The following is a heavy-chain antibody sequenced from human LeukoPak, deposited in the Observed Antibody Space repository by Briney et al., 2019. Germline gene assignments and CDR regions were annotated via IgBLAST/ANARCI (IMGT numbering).Heavy chain of an antibody. CDR2: IKQDGSEK. CDR3: NTDSLVLNY. J-gene: IGHJ4*02. CDR1: GFTFSSYW. V-gene: IGHV3-7*03. Sequence: GGSLRLSCAASGFTFSSYWMSWVRQAPGKGLEWVANIKQDGSEKYYVDSVKGRFTISRDNAKNSLYLQMNSLKTEDTAVYYCNTDSLVLNYWGQGTLVTVSS. D-gene: IGHD3-16*01.